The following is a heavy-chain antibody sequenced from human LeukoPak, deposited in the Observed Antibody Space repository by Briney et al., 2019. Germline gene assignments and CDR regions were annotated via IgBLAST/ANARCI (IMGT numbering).Heavy chain of an antibody. Sequence: GGSLRLSCAASGFTFSSYWMHWVRQAPGKGLVWVSHINSDGSSTSYADSVKGRFTISRDNAKNTLYLQMNSLRAEDTAVYYCARAKEFRVDTAMVTYGFDPWGQGTLVTVSS. J-gene: IGHJ5*02. CDR1: GFTFSSYW. CDR2: INSDGSST. D-gene: IGHD5-18*01. V-gene: IGHV3-74*01. CDR3: ARAKEFRVDTAMVTYGFDP.